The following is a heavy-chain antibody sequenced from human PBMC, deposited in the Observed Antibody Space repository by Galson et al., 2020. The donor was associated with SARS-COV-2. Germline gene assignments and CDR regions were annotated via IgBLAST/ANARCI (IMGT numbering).Heavy chain of an antibody. V-gene: IGHV1-2*02. CDR1: GYTFTGYY. J-gene: IGHJ4*02. D-gene: IGHD3-22*01. CDR2: ISPNSGGK. CDR3: ARVPINQYDDSGYYYYFDY. Sequence: ASVKVSCKASGYTFTGYYLHWVRQAPGQGLEWVGWISPNSGGKNYAQKFQGRVTMTRDTSISTAYMELSRLRSDDTAMYYCARVPINQYDDSGYYYYFDYWGQGTLVTVSS.